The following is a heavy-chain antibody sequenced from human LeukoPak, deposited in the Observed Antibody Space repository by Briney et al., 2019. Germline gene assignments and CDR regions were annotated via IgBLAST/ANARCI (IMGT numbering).Heavy chain of an antibody. CDR2: IYHSGST. J-gene: IGHJ5*02. CDR1: GYSISSGYY. Sequence: SETLSLTCAVSGYSISSGYYWGWIRQPPGKGLEWIGSIYHSGSTYYNPSLKSRVTISVDTSKNQFSLKLSFVTAADTAVYYCARRVIGESRWFDPWGQGTLVTVSS. V-gene: IGHV4-38-2*01. CDR3: ARRVIGESRWFDP.